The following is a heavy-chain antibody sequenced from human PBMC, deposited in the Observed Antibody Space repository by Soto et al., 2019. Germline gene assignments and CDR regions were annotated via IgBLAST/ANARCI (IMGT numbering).Heavy chain of an antibody. Sequence: QVQLQQSGPGLVKPSQTLSLTCAISGDSVSSNSAAWHWIRQSPSRGLEWLGRTYYRSTWKYEYPVAVXXRISINPDTSQNQFSLQLNFVTAEDTAVYYCARGSYDSSWYWGQGTLVTVSS. D-gene: IGHD6-13*01. CDR1: GDSVSSNSAA. CDR3: ARGSYDSSWY. CDR2: TYYRSTWKY. J-gene: IGHJ4*02. V-gene: IGHV6-1*01.